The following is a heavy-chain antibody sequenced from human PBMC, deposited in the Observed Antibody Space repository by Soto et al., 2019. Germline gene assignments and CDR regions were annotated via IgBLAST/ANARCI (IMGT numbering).Heavy chain of an antibody. CDR1: GFTFSSYW. V-gene: IGHV3-74*01. CDR3: ARAHVLLWFGESYYYYYGMDV. CDR2: INSDGSST. J-gene: IGHJ6*02. D-gene: IGHD3-10*01. Sequence: GGSLRLSCAASGFTFSSYWMHWVRQAPGKGLVWVSRINSDGSSTSYADSVKGRFTISRDNAKNTLYLQMNSLRAEDTAVYYCARAHVLLWFGESYYYYYGMDVWGQGTTVTVSS.